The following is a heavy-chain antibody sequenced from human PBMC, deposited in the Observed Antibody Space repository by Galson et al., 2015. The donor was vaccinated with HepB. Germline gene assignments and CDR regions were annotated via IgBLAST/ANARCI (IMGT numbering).Heavy chain of an antibody. V-gene: IGHV1-69*10. CDR1: GVTLRNFG. Sequence: SVKVSCKASGVTLRNFGVSWVRQAPGQGFEWMGQIILSPKIVNYAQKFQGRITMTADTSSNTVYLELTGLSFEDTAVYYCTTDVSYCRSTSCSDDYWGQGTLVTVSS. CDR2: IILSPKIV. D-gene: IGHD2-2*01. J-gene: IGHJ4*02. CDR3: TTDVSYCRSTSCSDDY.